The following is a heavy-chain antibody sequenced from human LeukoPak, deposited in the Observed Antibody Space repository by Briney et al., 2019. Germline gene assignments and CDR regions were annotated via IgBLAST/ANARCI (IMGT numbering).Heavy chain of an antibody. CDR2: IRSKANSYAT. CDR1: GFTFSGSA. Sequence: GGSLRLSCAASGFTFSGSAMHWVRQASGKGLEWVGRIRSKANSYATAYAASVKGRFTISRDDSKNTAYLQMNSLKTEDTAVYYCARPEDWNDQGFDYWGQGTLVTVSS. CDR3: ARPEDWNDQGFDY. D-gene: IGHD1-1*01. J-gene: IGHJ4*02. V-gene: IGHV3-73*01.